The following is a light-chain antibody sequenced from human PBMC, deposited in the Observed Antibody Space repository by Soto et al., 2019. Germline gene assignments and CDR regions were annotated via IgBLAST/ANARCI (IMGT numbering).Light chain of an antibody. V-gene: IGKV1-27*01. CDR3: QTYNSAPALT. CDR2: AAS. J-gene: IGKJ4*01. Sequence: DIQMTQSPSSLSASVGDRVTITCRASQGISNYLAWYQQKPEKVPRLLIYAASTLQSGVPSRFSGSGSGTDFTLTISSLQPEDVATYYCQTYNSAPALTFGGGTKVEIK. CDR1: QGISNY.